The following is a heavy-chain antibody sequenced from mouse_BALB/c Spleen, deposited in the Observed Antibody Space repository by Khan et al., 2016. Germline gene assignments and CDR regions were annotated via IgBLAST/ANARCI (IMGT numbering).Heavy chain of an antibody. CDR3: ARYDVITYERGMDY. D-gene: IGHD1-1*01. V-gene: IGHV3-8*02. CDR1: GDSITSGY. J-gene: IGHJ4*01. Sequence: EVQLQESGPSLVKLSQTLSLTCSVTGDSITSGYWNWIRKFPGNKLEYMGYISHSGSTYYNPSLKSRISITRDTSKNQYYLQLNSVTTEDTDTYYGARYDVITYERGMDYWGQGTSVTVSA. CDR2: ISHSGST.